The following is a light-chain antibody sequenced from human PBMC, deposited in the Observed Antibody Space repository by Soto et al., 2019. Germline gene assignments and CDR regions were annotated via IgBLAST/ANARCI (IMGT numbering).Light chain of an antibody. CDR1: QSVSNN. V-gene: IGKV3-11*01. CDR3: QQRANWPLT. Sequence: IVLTQSPATLSLTPGERATLSCRASQSVSNNLVWYRQKLGQSPRLLIYDSFNRATGVPARFSGSGSGTDFTLTISSLEPEDFAVYYCQQRANWPLTFGGGTKVEIK. J-gene: IGKJ4*01. CDR2: DSF.